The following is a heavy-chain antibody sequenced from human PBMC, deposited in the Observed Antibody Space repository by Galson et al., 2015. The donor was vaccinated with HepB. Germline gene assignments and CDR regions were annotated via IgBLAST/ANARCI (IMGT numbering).Heavy chain of an antibody. CDR3: TTLSSGYYYSYVDY. CDR1: GFTFSNAW. CDR2: IKSKTDGGTT. J-gene: IGHJ4*02. V-gene: IGHV3-15*07. D-gene: IGHD3-22*01. Sequence: SLRLSCAASGFTFSNAWMNWVRQAPGKGLEWVGRIKSKTDGGTTDYAAPVKGRFTISRDDSKNTLYLQMNSLKTEDTAVYYCTTLSSGYYYSYVDYWGQGTLVTVSS.